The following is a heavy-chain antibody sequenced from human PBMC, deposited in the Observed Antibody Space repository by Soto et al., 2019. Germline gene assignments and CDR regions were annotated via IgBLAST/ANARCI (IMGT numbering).Heavy chain of an antibody. D-gene: IGHD3-3*01. Sequence: QVQLVQSGAEVKKPGASVKVSCKASGYTFTSYGISWVRQAPGQGLEWMGWISAYNGNTNYAQKLQGRVTMTTDTSTSTAYMELRSLRSDDTAVYYCARGTTSTYYDFWSGYYFVDYWGQGTLVTVSS. CDR2: ISAYNGNT. J-gene: IGHJ4*02. V-gene: IGHV1-18*01. CDR3: ARGTTSTYYDFWSGYYFVDY. CDR1: GYTFTSYG.